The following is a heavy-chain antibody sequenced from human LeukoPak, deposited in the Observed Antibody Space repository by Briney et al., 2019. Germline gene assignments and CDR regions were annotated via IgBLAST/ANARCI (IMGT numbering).Heavy chain of an antibody. V-gene: IGHV3-48*04. J-gene: IGHJ6*03. D-gene: IGHD3-10*02. Sequence: PGRSLRLSCGASGFTFSSYGMNWVRQDPGEGLEWVSYISSSGSTIYYADSVKGRFTISRDNAKNSLYLQMNSLRAEDTAVYYCAELGITMIGVVWGRGTADSISS. CDR2: ISSSGSTI. CDR1: GFTFSSYG. CDR3: AELGITMIGVV.